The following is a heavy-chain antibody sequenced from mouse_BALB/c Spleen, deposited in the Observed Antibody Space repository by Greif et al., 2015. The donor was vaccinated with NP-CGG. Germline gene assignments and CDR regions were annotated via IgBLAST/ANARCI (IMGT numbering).Heavy chain of an antibody. CDR1: GYTYSSYW. V-gene: IGHV1-9*01. Sequence: VKLMESGAELMKPGASVKISCEATGYTYSSYWIEWVKQRPGHGLEWIGEILPGSGSTNYNEKFKGKATFTADTSSNTAYMQLSSQTSEDSAVYYCARWNWDYWGQGTSVTVSS. CDR2: ILPGSGST. J-gene: IGHJ4*01. CDR3: ARWNWDY.